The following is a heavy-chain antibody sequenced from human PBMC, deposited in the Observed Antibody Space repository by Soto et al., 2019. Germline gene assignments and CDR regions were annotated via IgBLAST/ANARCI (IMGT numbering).Heavy chain of an antibody. CDR3: RDVHYSDR. V-gene: IGHV3-7*01. CDR2: IKQDGIEK. D-gene: IGHD1-1*01. J-gene: IGHJ4*02. Sequence: GGSLRLSCAASKGRFDDFWITWVRQAPGRGLEWVPSIKQDGIEKDYVDSVKGRLSISADNGNNSLYLQMSSLRGEYPGVYYCRDVHYSDRWGQGXLDNVYS. CDR1: KGRFDDFW.